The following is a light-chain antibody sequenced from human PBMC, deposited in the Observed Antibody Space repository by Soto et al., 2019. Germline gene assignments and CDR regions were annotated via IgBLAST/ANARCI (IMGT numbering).Light chain of an antibody. CDR1: SSDVGGYNY. CDR3: CSYAGNFFWV. Sequence: QSALTQPRSVSGSPGQSVTISCTGTSSDVGGYNYVSWYQQHPGKAPKLMIYDVSKRPSGVPDRFSGSKSGNTASLTISGLQAEDEADYYCCSYAGNFFWVFGGGTKLPS. V-gene: IGLV2-11*01. J-gene: IGLJ3*02. CDR2: DVS.